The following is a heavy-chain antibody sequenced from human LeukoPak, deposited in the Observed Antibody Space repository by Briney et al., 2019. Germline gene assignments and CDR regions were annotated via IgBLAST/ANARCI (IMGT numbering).Heavy chain of an antibody. CDR1: GFTVSSNY. Sequence: GGSLRLSCAASGFTVSSNYMSWVRQAPGKGLEWVSVIYSGGSTYYADSVKGRFTISRDNSKNTLYLQMNSLRAEDTAVYYCARENSYGTHGRYFDYWGQGTLVTVSS. CDR2: IYSGGST. V-gene: IGHV3-53*01. J-gene: IGHJ4*02. CDR3: ARENSYGTHGRYFDY. D-gene: IGHD5-18*01.